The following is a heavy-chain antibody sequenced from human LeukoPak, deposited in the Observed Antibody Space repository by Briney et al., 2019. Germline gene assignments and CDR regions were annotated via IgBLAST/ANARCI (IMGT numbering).Heavy chain of an antibody. Sequence: PGGSLRLSCAASGFTFDDFAMHWVGQAPGKGLEWVSGISWNSGSIGYADSVKGRFTISRDNAKNSLYLQMNSLRAEDTALYYCAKDGCYYDSSGYCYFDYWGQGTLVTVSS. CDR3: AKDGCYYDSSGYCYFDY. D-gene: IGHD3-22*01. J-gene: IGHJ4*02. V-gene: IGHV3-9*01. CDR2: ISWNSGSI. CDR1: GFTFDDFA.